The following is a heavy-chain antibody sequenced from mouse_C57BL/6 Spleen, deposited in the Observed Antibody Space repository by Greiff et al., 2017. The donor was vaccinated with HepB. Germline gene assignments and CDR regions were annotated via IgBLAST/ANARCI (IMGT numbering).Heavy chain of an antibody. Sequence: EVKLVESGGGLVKPGGSLKLSCAASGFTFSSYAMSWVRQTPEKRLEWVATISDGGSYTYYPDNVKGRFTISRDNAKNNLYLQMSHLKSEDTAMYYCARDGNSRGAMDYWGQGTSVTVSS. CDR2: ISDGGSYT. D-gene: IGHD4-1*01. J-gene: IGHJ4*01. CDR3: ARDGNSRGAMDY. V-gene: IGHV5-4*01. CDR1: GFTFSSYA.